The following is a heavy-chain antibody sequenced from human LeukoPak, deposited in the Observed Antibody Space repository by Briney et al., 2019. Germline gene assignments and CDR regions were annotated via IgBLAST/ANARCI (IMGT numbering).Heavy chain of an antibody. CDR1: GFTFSSYE. J-gene: IGHJ4*02. CDR2: ISSSGSTI. D-gene: IGHD3-10*01. V-gene: IGHV3-48*03. CDR3: ARASSRGLGQDFDY. Sequence: GGSLRLSCAASGFTFSSYEMNWVRQAPGKGLEWVSYISSSGSTIYYADSVKGRFTISRDNAKNSLYLQMNSLRAEDTAVYYCARASSRGLGQDFDYWAREPWSPSPQ.